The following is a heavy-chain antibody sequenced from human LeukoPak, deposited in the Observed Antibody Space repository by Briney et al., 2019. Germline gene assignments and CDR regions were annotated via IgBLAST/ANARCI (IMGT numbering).Heavy chain of an antibody. CDR2: INSSSSYV. D-gene: IGHD3-3*01. J-gene: IGHJ4*02. CDR3: ARVFTIFGVPYYFDY. CDR1: GFPFRSYS. Sequence: GSLSLSCAASGFPFRSYSMNWVRQAPGKGLEWVSSINSSSSYVYYADSVKGRFTISRDNAKNSLYLQMNSLRAEDTAVYYCARVFTIFGVPYYFDYWAREPWSPSPQ. V-gene: IGHV3-21*01.